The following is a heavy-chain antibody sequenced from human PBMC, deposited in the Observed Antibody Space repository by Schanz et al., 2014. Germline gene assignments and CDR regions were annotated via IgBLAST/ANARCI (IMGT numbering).Heavy chain of an antibody. CDR3: ASDFWSGYSHYYYGLDV. CDR2: INPDSGGT. V-gene: IGHV1-2*02. J-gene: IGHJ6*02. CDR1: GYTFTIYS. Sequence: QVQLVQSGAEVKKPGASVKLSCKASGYTFTIYSMHWVRQAPGQGLEWMGWINPDSGGTNYAQKFQGRVTMTRDMSINTAYMELSRLRSDDSAVYYCASDFWSGYSHYYYGLDVWGQGTTVTVSS. D-gene: IGHD3-3*01.